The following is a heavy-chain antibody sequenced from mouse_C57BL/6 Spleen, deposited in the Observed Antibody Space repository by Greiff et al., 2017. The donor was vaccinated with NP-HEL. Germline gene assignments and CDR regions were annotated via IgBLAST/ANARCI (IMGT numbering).Heavy chain of an antibody. J-gene: IGHJ4*01. CDR2: FYPGSGNT. CDR3: ARGLLLRRAMDY. D-gene: IGHD1-1*01. Sequence: QVHVKQSGAELVRPGASVKLSCKASGYTFTDYYINWVKQRPGQGLEWIARFYPGSGNTYYNEKFKGKATLTAEKSSSTAYMQLSSLTSEDSAVYFCARGLLLRRAMDYWGQGTSVTVSS. V-gene: IGHV1-76*01. CDR1: GYTFTDYY.